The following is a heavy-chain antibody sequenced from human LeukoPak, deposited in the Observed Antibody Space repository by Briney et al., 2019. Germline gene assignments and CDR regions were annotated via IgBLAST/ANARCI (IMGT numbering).Heavy chain of an antibody. CDR3: ARSGYSSSWYGEPFDY. CDR1: GGSISSYY. J-gene: IGHJ4*02. D-gene: IGHD6-13*01. V-gene: IGHV4-4*07. CDR2: IYTSGST. Sequence: PSETLSLTCTVSGGSISSYYWSWIRQPAGKGLEWIGRIYTSGSTNYNPSLKSRVTMSVDTSKNQFSLKLGSVTAADTAVYYCARSGYSSSWYGEPFDYWGQGTLVTVSS.